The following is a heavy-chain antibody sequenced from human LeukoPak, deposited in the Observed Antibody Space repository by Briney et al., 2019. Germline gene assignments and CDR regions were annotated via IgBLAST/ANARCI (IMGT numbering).Heavy chain of an antibody. CDR1: GFTFSSHA. CDR2: ISGSGRSA. V-gene: IGHV3-23*01. D-gene: IGHD5-12*01. J-gene: IGHJ4*02. CDR3: AQDYSGYDLSAGY. Sequence: GGPLRLSCAASGFTFSSHAMSWVRQAPGKGLEWVSVISGSGRSAYYADSLKGRFTISRDNSKDTLYLQMNSLRAEDTALYYCAQDYSGYDLSAGYWGQGTLVTVSS.